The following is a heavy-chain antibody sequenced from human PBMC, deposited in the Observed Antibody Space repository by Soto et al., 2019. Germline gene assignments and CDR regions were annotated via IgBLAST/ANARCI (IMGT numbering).Heavy chain of an antibody. V-gene: IGHV4-59*01. CDR1: GGSISSYY. CDR3: ARDQGLVPAAISYYYYYGMDV. D-gene: IGHD2-2*01. J-gene: IGHJ6*02. Sequence: PSETLSLTCTVSGGSISSYYWSWIRQPPGKGLEWIGYIYYSGSTNYNPSLKSRVTISVDTSKNQFSLKLSSVTAADTAVYYCARDQGLVPAAISYYYYYGMDVWGQGTTVTVSS. CDR2: IYYSGST.